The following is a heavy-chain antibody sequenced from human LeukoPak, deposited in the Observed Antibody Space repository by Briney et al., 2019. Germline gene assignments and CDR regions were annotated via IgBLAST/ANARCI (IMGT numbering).Heavy chain of an antibody. CDR1: GGSLSGYY. CDR2: IYYSGST. J-gene: IGHJ5*02. CDR3: ARGGSRIANWFDP. Sequence: SETLSLTCTVSGGSLSGYYWSWIRQPPGMGLEWIGYIYYSGSTNYNSSLKSRVTISVDTSKNQFSLKLSSVTAADTAVYYCARGGSRIANWFDPWGQGTLVTVSS. D-gene: IGHD2-15*01. V-gene: IGHV4-59*01.